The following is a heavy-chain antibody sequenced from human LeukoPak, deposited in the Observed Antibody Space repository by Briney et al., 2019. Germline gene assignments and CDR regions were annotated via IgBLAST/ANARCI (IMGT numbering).Heavy chain of an antibody. CDR2: IYYSKNT. Sequence: SETLSLTCTVSGGSISRYYWSWIRQPPGKGLEWIGSIYYSKNTYYNPSLKSRVTISADTSKNQFSLTLGSVSATDTAVYYCVSPRGFSYGYFDYWGQGTLVTVSS. V-gene: IGHV4-59*05. CDR1: GGSISRYY. D-gene: IGHD5-18*01. J-gene: IGHJ4*02. CDR3: VSPRGFSYGYFDY.